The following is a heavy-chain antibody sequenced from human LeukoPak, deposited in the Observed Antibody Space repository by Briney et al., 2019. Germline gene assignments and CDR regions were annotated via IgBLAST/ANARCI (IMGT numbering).Heavy chain of an antibody. CDR3: ARDRAPVVVPAAFIYYGMDV. V-gene: IGHV1-2*02. J-gene: IGHJ6*02. CDR1: GYTFTGYY. Sequence: ASVTVSCKASGYTFTGYYMHWVRQAPGQGLEWMGWINPNSGGTNYAQKFQGRVTMTRDTSISTAYMELSRLRSDDTAVYYCARDRAPVVVPAAFIYYGMDVWGQGTTVTVSS. D-gene: IGHD2-2*01. CDR2: INPNSGGT.